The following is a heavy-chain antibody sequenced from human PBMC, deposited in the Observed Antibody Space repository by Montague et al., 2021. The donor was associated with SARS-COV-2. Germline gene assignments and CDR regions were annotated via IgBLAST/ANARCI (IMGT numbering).Heavy chain of an antibody. J-gene: IGHJ5*02. V-gene: IGHV4-59*02. CDR1: GGSVSTYY. CDR2: LYFSGSAT. CDR3: ARDQGLRGWFDP. Sequence: SETLSLTCTVSGGSVSTYYWSWLRQPPGKGLEWIGFLYFSGSATTYNPSLKSRDTISIDTSKNQFSPNLSSVTAADTAVYFCARDQGLRGWFDPWGQGTLVAVSS.